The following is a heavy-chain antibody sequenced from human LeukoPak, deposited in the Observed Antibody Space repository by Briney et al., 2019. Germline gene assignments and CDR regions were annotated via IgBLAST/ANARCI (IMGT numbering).Heavy chain of an antibody. Sequence: PSETLSPTCTVSGGSVSSGSYYWSWIRQPPGKGLEWIGFIYYSGSTNYNPSLKSRVTISVDTSKNQFSLKVSSVTAADTAVYYCARDNRPPGTTGAFDYWGQGTLVTVSS. CDR2: IYYSGST. D-gene: IGHD1-1*01. J-gene: IGHJ4*02. CDR3: ARDNRPPGTTGAFDY. CDR1: GGSVSSGSYY. V-gene: IGHV4-61*01.